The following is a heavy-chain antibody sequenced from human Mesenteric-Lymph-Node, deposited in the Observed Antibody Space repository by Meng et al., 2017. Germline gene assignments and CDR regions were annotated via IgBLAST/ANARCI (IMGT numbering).Heavy chain of an antibody. Sequence: GGSLRLSCAASGFTFSSYAMHWVRQAPGKGLEWVAVISYDGSNKYYADSVKGRFSISRDNSKNTVSLQMNSLATEDTAVYYCARGNRGNSDAFDIWGQGTRVTVSS. CDR1: GFTFSSYA. CDR3: ARGNRGNSDAFDI. V-gene: IGHV3-30*04. J-gene: IGHJ3*02. D-gene: IGHD4-23*01. CDR2: ISYDGSNK.